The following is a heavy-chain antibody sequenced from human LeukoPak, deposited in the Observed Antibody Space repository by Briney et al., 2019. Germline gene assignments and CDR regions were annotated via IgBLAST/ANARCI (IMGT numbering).Heavy chain of an antibody. CDR2: ISYDGSNK. CDR1: GFTFSSYG. CDR3: AKDQSIGTFDY. D-gene: IGHD1-26*01. V-gene: IGHV3-30*18. Sequence: GGSLRLSRAASGFTFSSYGMHWVRQAPGKGLEWVAVISYDGSNKYYADSVKGRFTISRDNSKNTLYLQMNSLRAEDTAVYYCAKDQSIGTFDYWGQGTLVTVSS. J-gene: IGHJ4*02.